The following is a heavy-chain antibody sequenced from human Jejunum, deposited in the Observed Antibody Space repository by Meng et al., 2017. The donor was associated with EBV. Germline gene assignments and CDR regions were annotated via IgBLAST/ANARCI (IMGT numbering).Heavy chain of an antibody. CDR1: GYTFTSSG. V-gene: IGHV7-4-1*02. Sequence: QGQLVQSGYELKKAWSLVKVSCKASGYTFTSSGINWVRQAPGQGLEWMGWINTNTGYPTYAQDFTGRFVFSLDTSVSTAYLQITSLSTEDNAVYYCARVRPGGGWFDPWGQGTLVTVSS. CDR2: INTNTGYP. J-gene: IGHJ5*02. CDR3: ARVRPGGGWFDP. D-gene: IGHD2-8*02.